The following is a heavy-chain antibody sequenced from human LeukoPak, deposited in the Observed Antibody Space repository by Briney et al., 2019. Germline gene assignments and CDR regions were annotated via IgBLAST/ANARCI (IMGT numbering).Heavy chain of an antibody. CDR2: ISAYNGNT. J-gene: IGHJ4*02. CDR1: GYTFTSYG. D-gene: IGHD2-21*02. Sequence: ASMKVSCKASGYTFTSYGISWVRQAPGQGLEWMGWISAYNGNTNYAQKLQGRVTMTTDTSTSTAYMELRSLRSDDTAVYYCAREFCGGDCYSGQYYFDYWGQGTLVTVSS. CDR3: AREFCGGDCYSGQYYFDY. V-gene: IGHV1-18*01.